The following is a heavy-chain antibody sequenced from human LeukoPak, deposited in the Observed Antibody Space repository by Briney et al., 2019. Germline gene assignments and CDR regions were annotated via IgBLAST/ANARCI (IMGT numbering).Heavy chain of an antibody. CDR1: GFTFDDYT. J-gene: IGHJ3*02. CDR2: ISWDGGST. CDR3: AKDGRFLEWREGPLDI. Sequence: SGGSLRLSCAASGFTFDDYTMHWVRQAPGKGLEWVSLISWDGGSTYYADSVKGRFTISRDNSKNSLYLQMNSLRTEDTALYYCAKDGRFLEWREGPLDIWGQGTMVTVSS. V-gene: IGHV3-43*01. D-gene: IGHD3-3*01.